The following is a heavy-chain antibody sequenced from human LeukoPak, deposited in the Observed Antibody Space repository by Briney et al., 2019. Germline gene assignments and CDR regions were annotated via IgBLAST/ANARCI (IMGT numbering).Heavy chain of an antibody. CDR2: IYTSGST. Sequence: PSETLSLTCTVSGGSISSYYWSWIRQPAGKGLEWIGRIYTSGSTNYNPSLKSRVTMSVGTSKNQFSLKLSSVTAADTAVYYCAGRLLWFGDNAFDIWGQGTMVTVSS. D-gene: IGHD3-10*01. J-gene: IGHJ3*02. CDR3: AGRLLWFGDNAFDI. CDR1: GGSISSYY. V-gene: IGHV4-4*07.